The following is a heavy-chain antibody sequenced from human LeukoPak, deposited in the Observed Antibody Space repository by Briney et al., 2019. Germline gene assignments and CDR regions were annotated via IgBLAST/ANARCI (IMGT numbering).Heavy chain of an antibody. D-gene: IGHD6-19*01. Sequence: GASVKVSCKASGYTLTAYYMHWVRQAPGQGLEWMGWINPNSGGTKYAQKFQDRVTMTRDTSISTAYMELSRLRSDDTAVYYCTRLLYSSGWYPSGYWGQGTLVSVSS. V-gene: IGHV1-2*02. CDR1: GYTLTAYY. J-gene: IGHJ4*02. CDR3: TRLLYSSGWYPSGY. CDR2: INPNSGGT.